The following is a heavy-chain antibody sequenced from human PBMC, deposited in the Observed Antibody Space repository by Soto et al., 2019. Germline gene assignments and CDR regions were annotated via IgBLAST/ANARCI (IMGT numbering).Heavy chain of an antibody. J-gene: IGHJ4*02. CDR3: ARGGHYAEFDY. D-gene: IGHD4-17*01. V-gene: IGHV4-59*01. CDR1: GGSISSYY. CDR2: IYYSGST. Sequence: SETLSLTCTVSGGSISSYYWSWIRQPPGKGLEWIGYIYYSGSTNYNPSLKSRVTISVDTSKNQFSLKLSSVTAADTAVYYCARGGHYAEFDYWGQGTLVTVSS.